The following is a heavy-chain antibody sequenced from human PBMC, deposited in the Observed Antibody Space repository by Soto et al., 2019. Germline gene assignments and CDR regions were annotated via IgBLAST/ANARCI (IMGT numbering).Heavy chain of an antibody. J-gene: IGHJ6*02. CDR1: GDTFTNYW. V-gene: IGHV5-51*01. Sequence: KISCKGSGDTFTNYWIGWVRQMPGKGLEWMGIIYPGDSDTKYNPSFQGQVTISADKSITTTYLQWSSLKASDTAIYYCAASIFYYGMDVWGQGTTVTVSS. CDR3: AASIFYYGMDV. CDR2: IYPGDSDT.